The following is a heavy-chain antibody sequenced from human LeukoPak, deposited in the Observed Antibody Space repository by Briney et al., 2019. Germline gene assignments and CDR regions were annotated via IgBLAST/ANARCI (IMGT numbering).Heavy chain of an antibody. V-gene: IGHV4-59*01. CDR2: IYYSGST. Sequence: ASETLSLTCTVSGGSISSYYWSWIRQPPGKGLEWIGYIYYSGSTNYNPSLKSRVTISVDTSKNQFSLKLSSVTAADTAVYYCARHNSSGWYYYYYGMDVWGQGTTVTVSS. J-gene: IGHJ6*02. D-gene: IGHD6-19*01. CDR3: ARHNSSGWYYYYYGMDV. CDR1: GGSISSYY.